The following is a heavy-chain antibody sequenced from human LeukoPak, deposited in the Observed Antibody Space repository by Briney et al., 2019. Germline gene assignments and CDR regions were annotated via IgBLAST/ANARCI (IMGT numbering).Heavy chain of an antibody. CDR1: NYTFTSYG. V-gene: IGHV1-18*01. D-gene: IGHD2-15*01. J-gene: IGHJ4*02. Sequence: GASVKVSCKASNYTFTSYGLSWVRQAPGQGLQWMGWISAYNGNAKYAQKFQDRVTLTTDTSTSTSSMELRSLRSDDTAIYYCARLLWVGDEYFFDYWGLGTLVTVSS. CDR3: ARLLWVGDEYFFDY. CDR2: ISAYNGNA.